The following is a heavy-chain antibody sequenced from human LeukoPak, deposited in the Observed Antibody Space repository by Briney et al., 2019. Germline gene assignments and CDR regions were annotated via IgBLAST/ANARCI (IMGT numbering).Heavy chain of an antibody. CDR1: GGSFSGYY. Sequence: SETLSLTCAVYGGSFSGYYWSWIRQPPGKGLEWIGSIYYSGSTYYNPSLKSRVTISVDTSKNQFSLKLSSVTAADTAVYYCARLIAVAAIDYWGQGTLVTVSS. CDR2: IYYSGST. D-gene: IGHD6-19*01. J-gene: IGHJ4*02. CDR3: ARLIAVAAIDY. V-gene: IGHV4-34*01.